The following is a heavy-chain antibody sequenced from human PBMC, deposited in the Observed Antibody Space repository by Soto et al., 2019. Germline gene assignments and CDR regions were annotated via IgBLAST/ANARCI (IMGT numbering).Heavy chain of an antibody. D-gene: IGHD3-9*01. CDR3: AKIESPDWFSGYYYYGMDV. Sequence: QVQLVESGGGVVQPGRSLRLSCAASGFTFSSYGMHWVRQAPGKGLEWVAVISYDGSNKYYADSVKGRFPISRDNSKNTLYLQMNSLRAEDTAVYYCAKIESPDWFSGYYYYGMDVWGQGTTVTVSS. J-gene: IGHJ6*02. CDR2: ISYDGSNK. CDR1: GFTFSSYG. V-gene: IGHV3-30*18.